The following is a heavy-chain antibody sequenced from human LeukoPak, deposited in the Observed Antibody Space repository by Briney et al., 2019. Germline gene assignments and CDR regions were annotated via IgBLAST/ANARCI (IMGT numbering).Heavy chain of an antibody. Sequence: GGSLRLSCAASGFTFDSYEMNWVRQVPGKGLEWLSHISSSGGSIYYADSLEGRFTISRDNGRNSLYLQMNSLRADDTAVYYCARAKSWELLPTFDYWGQGTPVTVSS. CDR1: GFTFDSYE. CDR3: ARAKSWELLPTFDY. CDR2: ISSSGGSI. J-gene: IGHJ4*02. V-gene: IGHV3-48*03. D-gene: IGHD1-26*01.